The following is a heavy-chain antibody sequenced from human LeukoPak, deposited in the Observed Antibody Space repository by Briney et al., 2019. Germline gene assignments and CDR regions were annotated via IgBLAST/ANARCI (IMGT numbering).Heavy chain of an antibody. V-gene: IGHV3-30-3*01. CDR2: ISYDGSNK. CDR3: AREYMTTVTNYGMDV. J-gene: IGHJ6*02. CDR1: GFTFSSYA. D-gene: IGHD4-17*01. Sequence: GGSLRLSCAASGFTFSSYAMHWVRQAPGKGLEWVAVISYDGSNKYYADSVKGRFTISRDNSKNTLYLQMNSLRAEDTAVYYCAREYMTTVTNYGMDVWGQGTTVTVSS.